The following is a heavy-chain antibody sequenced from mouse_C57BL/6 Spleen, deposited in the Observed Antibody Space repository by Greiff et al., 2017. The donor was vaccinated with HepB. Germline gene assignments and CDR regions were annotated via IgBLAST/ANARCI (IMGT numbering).Heavy chain of an antibody. Sequence: VQLQQSGPELVKPGASVKISCKASGYTFTDYYMNWVKQSHGKSLEWIGDINPNNGGTSYNQKFKGKATLTVDKSSSTAYMELRSLTSEDSAVYYCARLGYYVYWYFDVWGTGTPVTVSS. CDR2: INPNNGGT. CDR1: GYTFTDYY. D-gene: IGHD2-3*01. V-gene: IGHV1-26*01. J-gene: IGHJ1*03. CDR3: ARLGYYVYWYFDV.